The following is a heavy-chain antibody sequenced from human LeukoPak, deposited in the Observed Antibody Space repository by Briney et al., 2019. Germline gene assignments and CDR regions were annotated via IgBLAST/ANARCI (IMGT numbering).Heavy chain of an antibody. CDR3: ARQPSTMVRGVTLDY. CDR2: IYPGDSDT. Sequence: GGALEISLQGSGCRFTSYWMGWVRPVPGKGLGGMGVIYPGDSDTRYRPSFQGQVTISAAKSISTAYLQWSSLKASDTAMYYCARQPSTMVRGVTLDYWGQGTLVTVSS. V-gene: IGHV5-51*01. CDR1: GCRFTSYW. J-gene: IGHJ4*02. D-gene: IGHD3-10*01.